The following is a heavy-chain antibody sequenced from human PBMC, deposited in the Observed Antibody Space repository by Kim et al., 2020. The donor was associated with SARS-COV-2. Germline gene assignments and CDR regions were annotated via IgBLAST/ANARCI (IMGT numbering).Heavy chain of an antibody. D-gene: IGHD2-21*01. V-gene: IGHV3-30*02. Sequence: ADSVKGRFTIYRDNSKSTLYLQMNSLRAENTAVYYCAEEQSGIGGGGLDYWGQGTLVTVSS. CDR3: AEEQSGIGGGGLDY. J-gene: IGHJ4*02.